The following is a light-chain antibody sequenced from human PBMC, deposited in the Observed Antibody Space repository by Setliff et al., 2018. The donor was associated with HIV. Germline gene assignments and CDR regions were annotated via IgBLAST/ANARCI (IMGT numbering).Light chain of an antibody. Sequence: QSALTQPASVSGSPGQSITVSCTGTSSDVGAFDFVSWYRQHPGKAPELMIHDVTNRPSGVSNRFSGSKSGNTASLTISGLQAEDEADYYCTSYANSDAFIFGTGTKV. CDR1: SSDVGAFDF. J-gene: IGLJ1*01. CDR2: DVT. CDR3: TSYANSDAFI. V-gene: IGLV2-14*03.